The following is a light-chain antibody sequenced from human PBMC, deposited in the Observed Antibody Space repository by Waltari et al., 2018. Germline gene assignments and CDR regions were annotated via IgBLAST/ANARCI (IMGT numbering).Light chain of an antibody. Sequence: IVLTQSPGTLSLSPGERATLSCRASQRVSKYLAWYQQKPGQAPRLLIYDASTRATGIPDRFSATGWGTDFSLSISRLEPEDFAVYYCQKYGTLPATFGQGTKVQMK. CDR2: DAS. CDR3: QKYGTLPAT. CDR1: QRVSKY. V-gene: IGKV3-20*01. J-gene: IGKJ1*01.